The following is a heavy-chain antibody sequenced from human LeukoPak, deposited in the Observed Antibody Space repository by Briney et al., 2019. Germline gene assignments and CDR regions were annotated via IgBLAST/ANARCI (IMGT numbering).Heavy chain of an antibody. V-gene: IGHV4-31*03. J-gene: IGHJ4*02. D-gene: IGHD1-7*01. CDR1: GGSISSGGYY. CDR3: TRRRNYLSHFDY. Sequence: SQTLSLTCTVSGGSISSGGYYWSWIRQHPGKGLEWIGYIYYGGSTYYNPSLKSRVTISVDTSKNQFSLKLSSVTAADTAAYYCTRRRNYLSHFDYWGQGTLVTVSS. CDR2: IYYGGST.